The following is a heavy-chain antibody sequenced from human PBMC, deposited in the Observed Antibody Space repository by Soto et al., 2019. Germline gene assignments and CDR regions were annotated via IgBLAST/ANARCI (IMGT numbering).Heavy chain of an antibody. CDR3: AKDRQSGYDAHHYFDY. CDR1: GGSISSGGYY. D-gene: IGHD5-12*01. V-gene: IGHV4-31*03. Sequence: SETLSLTCTVSGGSISSGGYYWSWIRQHPGKGLEWIGYIYYSGSTYYNPSLKSRVTISVGTSKNQFSLKLSSVTAADTAVYYCAKDRQSGYDAHHYFDYWGQGTLVTVSS. J-gene: IGHJ4*02. CDR2: IYYSGST.